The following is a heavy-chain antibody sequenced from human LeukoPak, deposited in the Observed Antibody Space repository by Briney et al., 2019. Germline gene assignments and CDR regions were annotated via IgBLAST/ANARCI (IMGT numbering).Heavy chain of an antibody. D-gene: IGHD4-17*01. J-gene: IGHJ3*02. CDR3: ARDPDYDDYGATGAFDI. Sequence: GGSLRLSCAASGFTFSSYWMHWVRQAPGKGLVWVSRINSDGSSTSYADSVKGRFTISRDNAKNTLYLQMNSLRAEDTAVYYSARDPDYDDYGATGAFDIWGQGTMVTVSS. CDR1: GFTFSSYW. V-gene: IGHV3-74*01. CDR2: INSDGSST.